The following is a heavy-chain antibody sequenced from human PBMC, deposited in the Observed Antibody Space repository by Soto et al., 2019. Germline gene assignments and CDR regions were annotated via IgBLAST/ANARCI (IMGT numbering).Heavy chain of an antibody. Sequence: SETLSLTCTVSGDSVSSTTYYWSWIRQSPGKGLERIGHIHNSGSPYNNPSLKSRVTISADTSKNQFSLKLTSVTAADTAVYYCARGSTTEKVDYWGQGTLVTAPQ. J-gene: IGHJ4*02. CDR1: GDSVSSTTYY. V-gene: IGHV4-30-4*08. CDR2: IHNSGSP. D-gene: IGHD4-17*01. CDR3: ARGSTTEKVDY.